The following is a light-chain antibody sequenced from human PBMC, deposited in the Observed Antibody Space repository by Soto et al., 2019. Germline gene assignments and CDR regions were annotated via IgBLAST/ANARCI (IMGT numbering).Light chain of an antibody. CDR1: QGIAHD. CDR2: RSS. CDR3: LQDYTYPAT. Sequence: AIPLTQSPSSMSASVGDRVNITCRASQGIAHDLGWYQQRPGRAPNLLIYRSSNLQSGVPSRFSGSGSGTDFTLTINSLQPDDFATYYCLQDYTYPATFGQGTRLEI. J-gene: IGKJ5*01. V-gene: IGKV1-6*01.